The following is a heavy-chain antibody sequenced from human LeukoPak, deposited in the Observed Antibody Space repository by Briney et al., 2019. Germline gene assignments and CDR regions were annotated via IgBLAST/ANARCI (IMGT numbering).Heavy chain of an antibody. V-gene: IGHV3-74*01. CDR2: INSDGSNT. CDR1: GFTFSSYW. Sequence: PGGCLRLSSAASGFTFSSYWMHRVRQAPGKGPMWGSRINSDGSNTDYADSVKGRFTISRDNAKNTLYLQMNSLRDDDTAVYYCATSHLTSGYSFDYWGQGTLVTVSS. J-gene: IGHJ4*02. CDR3: ATSHLTSGYSFDY. D-gene: IGHD3-22*01.